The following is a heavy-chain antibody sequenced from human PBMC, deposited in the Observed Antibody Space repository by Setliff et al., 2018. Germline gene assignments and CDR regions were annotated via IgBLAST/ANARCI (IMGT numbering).Heavy chain of an antibody. Sequence: GGSLRLSCAASGFTFSGYSMNWVRQAPGKGLEWGSYIGESGNNIHYADSVKGRFTIARDNAKNSLYLQMNSLRAEDTAVYYCVKTHWDTWIRGAFDIWGQGTMVT. CDR1: GFTFSGYS. V-gene: IGHV3-48*04. J-gene: IGHJ3*02. CDR3: VKTHWDTWIRGAFDI. D-gene: IGHD3-10*01. CDR2: IGESGNNI.